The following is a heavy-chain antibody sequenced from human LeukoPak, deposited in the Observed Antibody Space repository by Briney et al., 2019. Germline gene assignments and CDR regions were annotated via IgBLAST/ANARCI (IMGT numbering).Heavy chain of an antibody. D-gene: IGHD1-26*01. J-gene: IGHJ4*02. CDR2: IHDSGTT. Sequence: SETLSLTCTVSGVSIITYFWTWIRQPPGKGLEWIGNIHDSGTTNYNPSLKSRVTMSVDTSKNQFPLKLSSVTAADPAMYYCVLGARPSDYWGQGTLVTVSS. CDR1: GVSIITYF. CDR3: VLGARPSDY. V-gene: IGHV4-59*01.